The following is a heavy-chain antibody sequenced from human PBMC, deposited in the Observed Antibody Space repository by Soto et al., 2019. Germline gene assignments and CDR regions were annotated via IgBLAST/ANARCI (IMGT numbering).Heavy chain of an antibody. CDR3: ARRYCTNGSLYYYYYYGMDV. V-gene: IGHV1-69*06. CDR2: TIPIFGTA. J-gene: IGHJ6*02. D-gene: IGHD2-8*01. CDR1: GGSFSGYA. Sequence: SVKVSCKAFGGSFSGYAIVWGRQDPGQGLEWMGGTIPIFGTANYAQKFQGRVTITADKSTSTAYMELSSLRSEDTAVYYCARRYCTNGSLYYYYYYGMDVWGQGTTVTVSS.